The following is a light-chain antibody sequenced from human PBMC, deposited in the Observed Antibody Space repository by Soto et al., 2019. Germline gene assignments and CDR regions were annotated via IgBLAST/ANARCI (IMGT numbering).Light chain of an antibody. V-gene: IGKV2-30*02. CDR1: QSLVHSDGNTY. J-gene: IGKJ1*01. CDR3: MQATRWPWT. Sequence: DVVMTQSPLSLPVTLGQPASISCRSSQSLVHSDGNTYLSWFQQRPGQSPRRLLYKVSNRDSGVPDRFSGSGSGPDFTLKISRVEAEDVGIYYCMQATRWPWTFGQGTKVEIE. CDR2: KVS.